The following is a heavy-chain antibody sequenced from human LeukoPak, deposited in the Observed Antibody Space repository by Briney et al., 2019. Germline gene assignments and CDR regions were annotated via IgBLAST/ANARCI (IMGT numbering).Heavy chain of an antibody. CDR1: GFTFSDYY. D-gene: IGHD5-18*01. V-gene: IGHV3-11*04. Sequence: GGSLRLSCAASGFTFSDYYMSWIRQAPGKGLEWVSYISSSGSTIYYADSVKGRFTIPRDNAKNSLYLQMNSLRAEDTAVYYCARDKTASHYYYYYMDVWGKGTTVTVSS. CDR3: ARDKTASHYYYYYMDV. CDR2: ISSSGSTI. J-gene: IGHJ6*03.